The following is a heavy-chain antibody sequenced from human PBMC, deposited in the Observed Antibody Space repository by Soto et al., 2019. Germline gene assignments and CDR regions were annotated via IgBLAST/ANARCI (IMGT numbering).Heavy chain of an antibody. J-gene: IGHJ2*01. D-gene: IGHD2-15*01. CDR1: GYTFSNYG. V-gene: IGHV1-18*01. Sequence: QVQLVQSGPEVKKPGASVKVSCQASGYTFSNYGISWVRQAPGQGLEWMGWIGPYNGNTDYAQNFRGRVTMTRDTSTNTAYMELRSLRSDDTALYYCARCYCSIGSCYTCWHFDLWGRGALLTVSS. CDR2: IGPYNGNT. CDR3: ARCYCSIGSCYTCWHFDL.